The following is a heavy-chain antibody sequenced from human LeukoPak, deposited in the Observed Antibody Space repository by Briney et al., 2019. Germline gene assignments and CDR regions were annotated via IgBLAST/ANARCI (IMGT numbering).Heavy chain of an antibody. CDR2: INPNSGGT. J-gene: IGHJ4*02. CDR1: GYTFTSYD. D-gene: IGHD1-26*01. Sequence: ASVKVSCKASGYTFTSYDIDWVGQAAGQGLEWMGWINPNSGGTNYAQKFQGRVTMTRDTSISTAYMELSRLRSDDTAVYYCARVRSREHSDYWGQGTLVTVSS. CDR3: ARVRSREHSDY. V-gene: IGHV1-2*02.